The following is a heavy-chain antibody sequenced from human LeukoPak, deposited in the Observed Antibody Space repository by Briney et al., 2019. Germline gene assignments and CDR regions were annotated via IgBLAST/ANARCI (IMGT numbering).Heavy chain of an antibody. CDR1: GYTFTSYD. J-gene: IGHJ4*02. CDR3: ARAKIAARPSILDY. D-gene: IGHD6-6*01. Sequence: ASVKVSCKASGYTFTSYDINWVRQATGQGLEWMGWMNPNSGNTGYAQKFQGRVTMTRNTSISTAYMELSSLRSEDTAVCYCARAKIAARPSILDYWGQGTLVTVSS. CDR2: MNPNSGNT. V-gene: IGHV1-8*01.